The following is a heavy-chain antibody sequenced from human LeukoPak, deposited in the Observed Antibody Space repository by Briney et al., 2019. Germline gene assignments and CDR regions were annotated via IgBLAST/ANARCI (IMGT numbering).Heavy chain of an antibody. CDR3: AKEAGGYSYFDY. CDR2: ISWNSGSI. V-gene: IGHV3-9*01. J-gene: IGHJ4*02. Sequence: GRSLRLSCAASGFTFDDYAMHWVRQAPGKGLEWVSGISWNSGSIGYADSVKGRFTISRDNAKNSLYLQMNSLRAEDTALYYCAKEAGGYSYFDYWGQGTLDTVSS. CDR1: GFTFDDYA. D-gene: IGHD3-22*01.